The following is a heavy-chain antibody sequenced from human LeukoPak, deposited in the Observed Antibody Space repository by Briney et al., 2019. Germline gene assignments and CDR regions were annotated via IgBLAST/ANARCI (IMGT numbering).Heavy chain of an antibody. D-gene: IGHD1-26*01. CDR2: INPNSGGT. Sequence: ASVKVSCKASGYTFTGYYMHWVRQAPGQGLEWMGWINPNSGGTNYAQKFQGWVTMTRDTSISTAYMELSRLRSDDTAVYYCARARWELRGVFFDYWGQGTLVTVSS. CDR3: ARARWELRGVFFDY. J-gene: IGHJ4*02. CDR1: GYTFTGYY. V-gene: IGHV1-2*04.